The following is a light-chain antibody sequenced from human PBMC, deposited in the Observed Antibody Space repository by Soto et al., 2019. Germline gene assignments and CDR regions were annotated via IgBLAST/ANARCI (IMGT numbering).Light chain of an antibody. CDR1: QSVSSGY. CDR2: GAS. CDR3: QHYRSSLFT. V-gene: IGKV3-20*01. J-gene: IGKJ3*01. Sequence: EIVLTQSPGTLSLSPGERATLSCRASQSVSSGYLAWYQQKPGQAPRLLIYGASSRATGIPDRFSCSGSGTDFTLTISRLEPEDFAMYYCQHYRSSLFTFGPGTKVDIK.